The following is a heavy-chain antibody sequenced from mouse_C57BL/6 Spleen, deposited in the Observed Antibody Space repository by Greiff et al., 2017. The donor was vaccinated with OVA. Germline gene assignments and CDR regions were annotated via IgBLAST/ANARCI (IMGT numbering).Heavy chain of an antibody. CDR1: GFTFSDYG. CDR3: ARTPITTVVARVSYFDV. V-gene: IGHV5-17*01. J-gene: IGHJ1*03. Sequence: DVHLVESGGGLVKPGGSLKLSCAASGFTFSDYGMHWVRQAPEKGLEWVAYISRGSSTIYYADTVKGRFTIPRDNAKNTLFQHMTSLMSEDTAMYYCARTPITTVVARVSYFDVWGTGTPVTVSS. CDR2: ISRGSSTI. D-gene: IGHD1-1*01.